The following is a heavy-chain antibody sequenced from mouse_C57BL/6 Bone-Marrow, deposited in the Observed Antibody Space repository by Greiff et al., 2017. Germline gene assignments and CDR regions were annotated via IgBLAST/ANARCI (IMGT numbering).Heavy chain of an antibody. J-gene: IGHJ4*01. CDR3: ARYDYDGGYAMDY. CDR1: GYTFTSYW. Sequence: VQLQQSGAELAKPGASVKLSCKASGYTFTSYWMHWVKQRPGQGLEWIGYINPSSGYTKYNQKFKDKATLTADKSSSTAYMKLSSMTYEDSAVYYCARYDYDGGYAMDYWGQGTSVTVSS. V-gene: IGHV1-7*01. CDR2: INPSSGYT. D-gene: IGHD2-4*01.